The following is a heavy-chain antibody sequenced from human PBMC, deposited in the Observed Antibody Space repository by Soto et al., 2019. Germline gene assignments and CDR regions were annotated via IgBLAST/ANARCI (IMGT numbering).Heavy chain of an antibody. CDR2: INPGSGTT. Sequence: QEQLLQSGAEVKKPGASVTVSCKASGYTFLIYFVHWVRQAPGQGLEWMGIINPGSGTTTYSQQFQGRFIMTSDTSTTTVHMAMTSLTSEDTAVYFCAREKILDGSGWRHYYGMDVWGQGTAVSVSS. CDR3: AREKILDGSGWRHYYGMDV. V-gene: IGHV1-46*01. J-gene: IGHJ6*02. D-gene: IGHD3-10*01. CDR1: GYTFLIYF.